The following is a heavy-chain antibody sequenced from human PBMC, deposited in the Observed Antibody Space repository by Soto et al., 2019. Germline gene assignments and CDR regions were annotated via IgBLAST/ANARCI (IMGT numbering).Heavy chain of an antibody. CDR3: ARSHGSSTSLEIYYYYYYGMDV. Sequence: QVQLVQSGAEVKKPGSSVKVSCKASGGTFSSYAISWVRQAPGQGLEWMGGIIPISGTANYGQKFQGRVTITADESTSSAYMELSSRRSEDTAVYYCARSHGSSTSLEIYYYYYYGMDVWGQGTTVTVSS. J-gene: IGHJ6*02. D-gene: IGHD2-2*01. V-gene: IGHV1-69*01. CDR2: IIPISGTA. CDR1: GGTFSSYA.